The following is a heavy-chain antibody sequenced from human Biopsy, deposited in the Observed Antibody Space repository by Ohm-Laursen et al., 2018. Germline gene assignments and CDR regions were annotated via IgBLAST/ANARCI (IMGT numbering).Heavy chain of an antibody. CDR3: AREGNYAANEEY. D-gene: IGHD4/OR15-4a*01. CDR1: GFTFTNHW. CDR2: IKEDGSGK. Sequence: SLRLSCAASGFTFTNHWMSWVRQAPGKGLEWVANIKEDGSGKYYVDSVKGRFTISRDNAKNSLFLQMNSLRAEDTAVYFCAREGNYAANEEYWGQGTLVTVSS. V-gene: IGHV3-7*01. J-gene: IGHJ4*02.